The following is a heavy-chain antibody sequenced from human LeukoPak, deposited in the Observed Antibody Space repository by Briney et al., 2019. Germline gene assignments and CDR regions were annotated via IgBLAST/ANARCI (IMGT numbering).Heavy chain of an antibody. CDR1: GFTFDSHS. V-gene: IGHV3-21*01. CDR3: ARGREGYSYFYEC. J-gene: IGHJ4*02. Sequence: GGSLRLSCAASGFTFDSHSMNWVRQAPGKGLEWVSSISSSSYIYYADSVKGRFTISRDNAKNSLYLQMNSLRAEDTAVYYCARGREGYSYFYECWGQGTLVTVSS. D-gene: IGHD5-18*01. CDR2: ISSSSYI.